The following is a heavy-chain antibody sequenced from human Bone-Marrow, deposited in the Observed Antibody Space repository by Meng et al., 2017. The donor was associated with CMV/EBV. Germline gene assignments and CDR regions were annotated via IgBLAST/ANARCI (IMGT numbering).Heavy chain of an antibody. CDR1: GFTFSSYA. J-gene: IGHJ4*02. V-gene: IGHV3-30-3*01. Sequence: GESLKISCAASGFTFSSYAMHWVRQAPGKGLEWVAVISYDGSNKYYADSVKGRFTISRDNSKNTLYLQMNSLRAEDTAVYYCVTDVPVDGRWDWGQGTLVTVSS. CDR2: ISYDGSNK. CDR3: VTDVPVDGRWD. D-gene: IGHD3-10*02.